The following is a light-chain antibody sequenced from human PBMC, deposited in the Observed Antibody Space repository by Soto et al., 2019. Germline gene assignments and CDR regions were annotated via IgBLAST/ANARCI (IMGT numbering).Light chain of an antibody. J-gene: IGKJ1*01. CDR1: QSVSSW. V-gene: IGKV1-5*01. Sequence: DIPLTQTPSTLSASVGDRVTISCRASQSVSSWLAWYQQKPGRAPKLLIYAASSLESGVTSRLSGSGSGTEFTLTISSLQPADFATYYCQQYSSFWTFGQGTKVEVK. CDR3: QQYSSFWT. CDR2: AAS.